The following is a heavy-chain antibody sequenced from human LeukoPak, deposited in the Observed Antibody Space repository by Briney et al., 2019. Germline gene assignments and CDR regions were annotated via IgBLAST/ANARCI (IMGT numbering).Heavy chain of an antibody. D-gene: IGHD5-18*01. V-gene: IGHV3-74*01. CDR3: ARGGFNYGVFDY. J-gene: IGHJ4*02. CDR1: GFTFSSHW. CDR2: IDTDGRST. Sequence: GGSLRLSCAASGFTFSSHWVHWVRQAPGKGLVWVSRIDTDGRSTSYADSVKGRFTISRDNAKNTLYLQMNSLRVEDTAVYYCARGGFNYGVFDYWGQGTLATVSS.